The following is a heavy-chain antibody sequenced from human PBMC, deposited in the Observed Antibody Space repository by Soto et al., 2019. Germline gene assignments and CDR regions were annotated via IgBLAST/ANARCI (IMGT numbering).Heavy chain of an antibody. CDR3: ARGYCSNGVCYRYIDL. J-gene: IGHJ2*01. D-gene: IGHD2-8*01. CDR2: TRNKANSYTT. V-gene: IGHV3-72*01. CDR1: GFTFSDHY. Sequence: GGSLRLSCAASGFTFSDHYMDWVRQAPGKGLEWVGRTRNKANSYTTEYAASVKGRLTISRDDSKNSLYLQMNSLKTEDTAVYYCARGYCSNGVCYRYIDLWGRGTLVTVSS.